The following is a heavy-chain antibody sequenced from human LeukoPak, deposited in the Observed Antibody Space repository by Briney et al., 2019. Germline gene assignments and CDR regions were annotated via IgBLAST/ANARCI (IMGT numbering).Heavy chain of an antibody. CDR3: ARVPEWELQHYMDV. CDR1: GFTFSSYS. CDR2: ISSSSSYI. D-gene: IGHD1-26*01. J-gene: IGHJ6*03. Sequence: GGSLRLSCAASGFTFSSYSMNWVRQAPGKGLEWVSSISSSSSYIYYADSVKGRFTISRDNAKNSLYLQMNSLRAEDTAVYYCARVPEWELQHYMDVWGKGTTVTVSS. V-gene: IGHV3-21*03.